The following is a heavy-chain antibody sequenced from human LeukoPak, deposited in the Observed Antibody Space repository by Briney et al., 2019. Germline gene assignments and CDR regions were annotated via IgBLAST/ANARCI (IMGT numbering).Heavy chain of an antibody. CDR3: ARDLYRIVVVPHYFDY. CDR2: IKQDGNEK. J-gene: IGHJ4*02. D-gene: IGHD3-22*01. Sequence: GGSLRLSCAASGFRFNTYWMSWVRQAPGKGLEWVANIKQDGNEKYYADSVKGRFTISRDNGKNSLDLQMNSLRADDTAVYYCARDLYRIVVVPHYFDYWGQGTLVTVSS. V-gene: IGHV3-7*01. CDR1: GFRFNTYW.